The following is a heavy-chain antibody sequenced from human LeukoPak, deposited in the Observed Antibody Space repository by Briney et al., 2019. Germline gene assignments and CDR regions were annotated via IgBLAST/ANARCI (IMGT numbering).Heavy chain of an antibody. V-gene: IGHV4-4*07. CDR3: ATAYSSSWYSSPYYYYMDV. CDR2: IYTSGST. D-gene: IGHD6-13*01. Sequence: SETLSLTCTVSGGSISSYYWSWIRQPAGKGLEWIGRIYTSGSTNYNPSLKSRVTMSVDTSKNQFSLKLSSVTAADTAVYYCATAYSSSWYSSPYYYYMDVWGKGTTVTVSS. J-gene: IGHJ6*03. CDR1: GGSISSYY.